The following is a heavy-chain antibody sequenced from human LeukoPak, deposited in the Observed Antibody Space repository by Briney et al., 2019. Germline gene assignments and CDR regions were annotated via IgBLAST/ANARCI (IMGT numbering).Heavy chain of an antibody. Sequence: PSETLSLTCAVSGGSINSSSYYWGWIRQPPGKGLEWIGSIYYGGSTYYNPSLKSRVTISVDTSKNQFSLKLSSVTAADTAVYYCARHGPIEMATTFCFDYWGQGTLATVSS. J-gene: IGHJ4*02. D-gene: IGHD5-24*01. CDR2: IYYGGST. CDR1: GGSINSSSYY. CDR3: ARHGPIEMATTFCFDY. V-gene: IGHV4-39*01.